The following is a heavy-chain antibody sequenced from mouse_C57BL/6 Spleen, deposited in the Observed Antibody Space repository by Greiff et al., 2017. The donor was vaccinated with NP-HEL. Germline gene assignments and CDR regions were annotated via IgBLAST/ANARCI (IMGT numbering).Heavy chain of an antibody. Sequence: EVQLVESGGGLVKPGGSLKLSCAASGFTFSSYAMSWVRQTPEKRLEWGATISDGGSYTYSPDNVKGRFTIFRDNAKNNLYLQMSHLKSEDTAMYYCAREGPIYDGYYEGYFDVWGTGTTVTVSS. V-gene: IGHV5-4*01. D-gene: IGHD2-3*01. CDR1: GFTFSSYA. CDR2: ISDGGSYT. J-gene: IGHJ1*03. CDR3: AREGPIYDGYYEGYFDV.